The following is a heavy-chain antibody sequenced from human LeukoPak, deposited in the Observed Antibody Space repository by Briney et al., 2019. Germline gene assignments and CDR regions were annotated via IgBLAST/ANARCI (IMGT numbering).Heavy chain of an antibody. D-gene: IGHD2/OR15-2a*01. V-gene: IGHV4-38-2*01. CDR2: INHSGTT. CDR1: GYSISSGYY. Sequence: SETLSLTCAVSGYSISSGYYWGWIRQPPGKGLEWIGDINHSGTTSCNPSLKSRVTISVDTSKNQFSLKLSSVTAADTAMYYCARYFYSPRAFDNWGQGTMVTVSS. CDR3: ARYFYSPRAFDN. J-gene: IGHJ3*02.